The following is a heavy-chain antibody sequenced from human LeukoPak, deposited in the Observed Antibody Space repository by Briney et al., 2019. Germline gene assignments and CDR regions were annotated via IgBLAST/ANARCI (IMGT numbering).Heavy chain of an antibody. Sequence: GGSLRLSWAASGSTLISYAMSWVRQAPGKGMEWVSSISGCGVSKYYADSVQGRFTISRDNSKNTLYLQMISLRAEDTAVYYCAKVFESFRLRAKGAFDIWGQGTMVTVSS. V-gene: IGHV3-23*01. D-gene: IGHD3-10*01. J-gene: IGHJ3*02. CDR1: GSTLISYA. CDR3: AKVFESFRLRAKGAFDI. CDR2: ISGCGVSK.